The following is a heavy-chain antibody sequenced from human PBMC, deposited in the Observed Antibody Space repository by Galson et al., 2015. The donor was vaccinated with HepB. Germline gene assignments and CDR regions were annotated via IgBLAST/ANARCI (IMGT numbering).Heavy chain of an antibody. CDR3: ARDHSSGWYSVHY. CDR1: GYSFTSYG. CDR2: ISPYNDKT. J-gene: IGHJ4*02. V-gene: IGHV1-18*01. Sequence: SVKVSCKASGYSFTSYGISWVRRAPGQGLEWMGWISPYNDKTNYAQKLQGRVTMTTDTPTSTVYMELRSLRSDDTAVYYCARDHSSGWYSVHYWGQGSLVTVFS. D-gene: IGHD6-19*01.